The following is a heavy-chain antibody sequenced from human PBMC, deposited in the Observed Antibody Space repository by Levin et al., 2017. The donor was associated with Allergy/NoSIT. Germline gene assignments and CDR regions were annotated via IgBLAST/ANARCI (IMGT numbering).Heavy chain of an antibody. J-gene: IGHJ6*03. CDR3: AREDGSSSWAYYYYYYMDV. CDR1: GFTFSSYW. Sequence: GGSLRLSCAASGFTFSSYWMGWVRQAPGKGLEWVASIKQDGSEKYYVDSVKGRFTISRDNAKNSLYLQMNSLRAEDTAVFYCAREDGSSSWAYYYYYYMDVWGKGTTVTVSS. CDR2: IKQDGSEK. V-gene: IGHV3-7*04. D-gene: IGHD6-13*01.